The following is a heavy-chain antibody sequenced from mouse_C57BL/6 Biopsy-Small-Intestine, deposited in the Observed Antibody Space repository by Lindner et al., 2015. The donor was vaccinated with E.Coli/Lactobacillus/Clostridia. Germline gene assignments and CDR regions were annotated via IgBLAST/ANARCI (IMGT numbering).Heavy chain of an antibody. CDR1: GYSFTDYN. V-gene: IGHV1-39*01. Sequence: QLQESGPELVKPGASVKISCKASGYSFTDYNINWVKQNNGKSLEWIGVITPNFGTTIYNQKFKGKATLTVDQSSSTAYMQLNSLTSEDSAVYYCARHGNYFDYWGQGTTLTVSS. J-gene: IGHJ2*01. CDR3: ARHGNYFDY. D-gene: IGHD1-1*01. CDR2: ITPNFGTT.